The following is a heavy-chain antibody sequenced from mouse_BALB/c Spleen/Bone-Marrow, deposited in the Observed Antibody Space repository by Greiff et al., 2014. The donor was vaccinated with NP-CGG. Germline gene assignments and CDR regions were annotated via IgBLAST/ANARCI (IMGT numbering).Heavy chain of an antibody. CDR3: TNGYDYYARDY. CDR2: IYPGNSDT. D-gene: IGHD2-2*01. J-gene: IGHJ4*01. CDR1: GYSFTSYW. V-gene: IGHV1-5*01. Sequence: VQLQQSGTVLARPGASVKMSCKASGYSFTSYWMHWVKQRPGQGLEWIGAIYPGNSDTSYNQKFKGKAKLTAVTSASTAYMELSSLTNEDSAVYYCTNGYDYYARDYWGQGTSVTVSS.